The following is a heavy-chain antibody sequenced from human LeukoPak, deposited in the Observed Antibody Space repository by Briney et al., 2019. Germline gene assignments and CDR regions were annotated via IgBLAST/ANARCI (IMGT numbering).Heavy chain of an antibody. CDR3: ARDTGYYPD. V-gene: IGHV3-64*01. D-gene: IGHD3-22*01. Sequence: GGSLRLSCAASGFTFSTYGIHWVRQAPGKGLEYVSAINGNGDSTYYANSVKGRFTISRDNSKNTVYLQMGSLRPDDMAVYYCARDTGYYPDWGQGTLVTVSS. CDR2: INGNGDST. J-gene: IGHJ4*02. CDR1: GFTFSTYG.